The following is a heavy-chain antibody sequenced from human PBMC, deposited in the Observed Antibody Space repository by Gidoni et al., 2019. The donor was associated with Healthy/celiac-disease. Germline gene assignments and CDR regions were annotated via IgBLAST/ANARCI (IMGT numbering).Heavy chain of an antibody. V-gene: IGHV4-34*01. J-gene: IGHJ5*02. CDR1: GGSFSGYY. CDR3: ARCRVYWNYWFDP. CDR2: INHSGST. Sequence: ELLKPSETLSLTCAVYGGSFSGYYWSWIRQPPGKGLEWIGEINHSGSTNYNPSLTSRVTISVDTSKNQFSLKLSSVTAADTAVYYCARCRVYWNYWFDPWGQGTLVTVSS. D-gene: IGHD1-7*01.